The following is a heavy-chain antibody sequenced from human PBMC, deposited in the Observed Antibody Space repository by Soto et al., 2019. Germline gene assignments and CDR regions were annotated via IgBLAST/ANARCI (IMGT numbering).Heavy chain of an antibody. V-gene: IGHV1-69*08. J-gene: IGHJ4*02. D-gene: IGHD3-16*01. Sequence: QVQLVQSGAEVKKPGSSVKVSCKSSGGTYSPYTINWVRQAPGQGLEWMGRIIPFLGVTNYGLKFQARVTITADKATNTAYMELRGLRFEDTAVYYCARDWESSVSTCSFGGLWGRGTLVTVSS. CDR3: ARDWESSVSTCSFGGL. CDR1: GGTYSPYT. CDR2: IIPFLGVT.